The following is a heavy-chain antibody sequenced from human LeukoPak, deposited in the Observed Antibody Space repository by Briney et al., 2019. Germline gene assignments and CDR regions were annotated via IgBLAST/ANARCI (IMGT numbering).Heavy chain of an antibody. CDR1: GGSFSGYY. CDR3: ARRGPPRTLLRGVKSGWFDP. V-gene: IGHV4-34*01. CDR2: INHSGST. Sequence: SETLSLTCAVYGGSFSGYYWSWIRQPPGKGLEWIGEINHSGSTNYNPSLKSRVTISVDTSKNQFSLKLSSVSAADTAVYYCARRGPPRTLLRGVKSGWFDPWGQGTLVTVSS. J-gene: IGHJ5*02. D-gene: IGHD3-10*01.